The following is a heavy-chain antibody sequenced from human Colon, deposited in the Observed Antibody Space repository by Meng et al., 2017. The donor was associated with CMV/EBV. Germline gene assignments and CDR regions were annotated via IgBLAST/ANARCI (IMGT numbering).Heavy chain of an antibody. V-gene: IGHV3-66*02. CDR1: GFTFSHYS. D-gene: IGHD2-21*01. CDR2: MHSGGDA. CDR3: ARGNLGMIAIPLDS. J-gene: IGHJ4*02. Sequence: GGSLRLSCAASGFTFSHYSMNWVRQAPGKGLEWVSVMHSGGDAYYTDSVKGRFILSRDNSKNTVYLQMNNLTSEDTAVYYCARGNLGMIAIPLDSWGQGTLVTVSS.